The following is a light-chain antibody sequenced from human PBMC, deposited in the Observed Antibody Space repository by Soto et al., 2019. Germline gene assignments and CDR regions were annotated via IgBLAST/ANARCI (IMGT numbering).Light chain of an antibody. CDR2: TAS. Sequence: DFQMTQSPSSLSASVGDRVTITCRASQSISSYLNWYQQKPGKAPKLLIYTASSLQSGVPSRFSGSGSGTDFTLTISSLQSEDFAVYYCQRYNNWPPMFGQGTKVDIK. V-gene: IGKV1-39*02. J-gene: IGKJ1*01. CDR1: QSISSY. CDR3: QRYNNWPPM.